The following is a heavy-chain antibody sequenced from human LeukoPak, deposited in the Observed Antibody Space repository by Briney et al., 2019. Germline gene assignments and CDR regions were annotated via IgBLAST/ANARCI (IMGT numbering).Heavy chain of an antibody. D-gene: IGHD3-22*01. V-gene: IGHV1-2*02. CDR3: ARDPKDDTSGYYYFDY. Sequence: ASVKVSCKASGYSFTDYHMHWVRQAPGQGLEWMGWINPNSGGTNYAQKFQGRVTMTRDTSISTAYMELSRLRSEDTAVYYCARDPKDDTSGYYYFDYWGQGTLVTVSS. CDR2: INPNSGGT. CDR1: GYSFTDYH. J-gene: IGHJ4*02.